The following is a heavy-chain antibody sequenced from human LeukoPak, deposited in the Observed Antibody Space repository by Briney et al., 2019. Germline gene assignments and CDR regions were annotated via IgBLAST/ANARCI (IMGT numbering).Heavy chain of an antibody. CDR3: AREGYSSSSGSDY. Sequence: XXGRIIPILGIANYAQKFQGRVTITADKSTSTAYMELSSLRSEDTAVYYCAREGYSSSSGSDYWGQGTLVTVSS. D-gene: IGHD6-6*01. CDR2: IIPILGIA. J-gene: IGHJ4*02. V-gene: IGHV1-69*04.